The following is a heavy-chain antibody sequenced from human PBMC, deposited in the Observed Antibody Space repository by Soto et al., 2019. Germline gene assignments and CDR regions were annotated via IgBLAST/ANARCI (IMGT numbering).Heavy chain of an antibody. CDR1: GFTFSSYA. CDR2: ISYDGSNK. Sequence: PGGSLRLSCAASGFTFSSYAMHWVRQAPGKGLEWVAVISYDGSNKYYADSVKGRFTISRDNSKNTLYLQMNSLRAEDTAVYYCARDHYDILTGTNWFDPWGQGTLVTVSS. CDR3: ARDHYDILTGTNWFDP. V-gene: IGHV3-30-3*01. J-gene: IGHJ5*02. D-gene: IGHD3-9*01.